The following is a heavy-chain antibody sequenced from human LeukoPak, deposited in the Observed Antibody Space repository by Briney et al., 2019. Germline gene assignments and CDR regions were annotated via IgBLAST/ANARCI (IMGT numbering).Heavy chain of an antibody. V-gene: IGHV3-11*01. J-gene: IGHJ1*01. D-gene: IGHD2/OR15-2a*01. CDR2: IATGGYTL. Sequence: PGGSLRLSCAASGFSFSDTYTSWIRQAPGKGLEWIAYIATGGYTLDYADSVRGRFTVSRDNAKNSLYLQMNSLRVEDTAVYYCATSSFYGQLWGQGTLVTVSS. CDR3: ATSSFYGQL. CDR1: GFSFSDTY.